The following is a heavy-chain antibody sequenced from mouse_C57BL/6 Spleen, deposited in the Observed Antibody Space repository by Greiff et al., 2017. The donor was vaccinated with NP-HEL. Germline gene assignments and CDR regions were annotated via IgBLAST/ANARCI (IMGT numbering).Heavy chain of an antibody. J-gene: IGHJ4*01. V-gene: IGHV1-19*01. Sequence: EVQLQQSGPVLVKPGASVKISCKASGYTFTDYYMNWVKQSHGQSLEWIGVINPYNGCTSYNQKFKGKATLTVDKSSSTAYMELNSLTSEDSAVYYCARSGGRDAMDYWCQGTSVTVSS. CDR2: INPYNGCT. CDR3: ARSGGRDAMDY. CDR1: GYTFTDYY.